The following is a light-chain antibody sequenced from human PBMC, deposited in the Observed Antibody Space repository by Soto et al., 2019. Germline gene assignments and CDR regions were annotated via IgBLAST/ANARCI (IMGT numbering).Light chain of an antibody. CDR1: QSISSY. CDR2: AAS. Sequence: DIQMTQSPSSPFASVGDRVAIHCPASQSISSYLNWYQQKPGKAPKLLIYAASSLQSGVPSRFSGSGSGTEFTLTISSLRPEDFATYYCQQSYSTRPITFGQGTRLEIK. V-gene: IGKV1-39*01. J-gene: IGKJ5*01. CDR3: QQSYSTRPIT.